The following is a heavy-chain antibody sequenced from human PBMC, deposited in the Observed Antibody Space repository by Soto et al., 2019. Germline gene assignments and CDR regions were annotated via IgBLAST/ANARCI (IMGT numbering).Heavy chain of an antibody. CDR1: DDSINSSDYY. J-gene: IGHJ6*02. V-gene: IGHV4-31*02. CDR3: ARKRDHGMDV. CDR2: VFNSGTT. Sequence: SETLSLTCLVSDDSINSSDYYWGWIRQHPGKGPEWIGDVFNSGTTFDNPSLKSRVTISVDTSKSQFSLELSSVTAADTAVYYCARKRDHGMDVWGPGTTVTVSS.